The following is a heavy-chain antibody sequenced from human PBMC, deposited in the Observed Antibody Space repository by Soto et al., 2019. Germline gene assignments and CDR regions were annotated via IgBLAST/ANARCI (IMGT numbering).Heavy chain of an antibody. V-gene: IGHV3-7*01. CDR1: GFPFSSYW. Sequence: EVQLVESGGGLVQPGGSLRLACAASGFPFSSYWMSWVRQAPGKGLEWVAIIKKDGSGEIYVDSVKGRFTISRDNTKTSLFLQMNSVRPDDTALYYCARYVSFWNGYAGYFDLWGRGTRVAVSS. D-gene: IGHD3-3*01. CDR3: ARYVSFWNGYAGYFDL. CDR2: IKKDGSGE. J-gene: IGHJ2*01.